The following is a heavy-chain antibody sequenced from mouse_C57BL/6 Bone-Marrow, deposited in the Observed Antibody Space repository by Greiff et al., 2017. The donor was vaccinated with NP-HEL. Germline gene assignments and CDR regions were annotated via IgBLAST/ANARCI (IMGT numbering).Heavy chain of an antibody. CDR3: SGRFGRPAWFAY. CDR2: IYPGSGNT. V-gene: IGHV1-81*01. Sequence: QVQLQQPGAELARPGASVKLSCKASGYTFTSYGISWVKQRTGQGLEWIGEIYPGSGNTYYNEKFKGKATLTADTSSSTAYMQLSSLTSEDSAVYYCSGRFGRPAWFAYWGQGTLVTVSA. CDR1: GYTFTSYG. J-gene: IGHJ3*01.